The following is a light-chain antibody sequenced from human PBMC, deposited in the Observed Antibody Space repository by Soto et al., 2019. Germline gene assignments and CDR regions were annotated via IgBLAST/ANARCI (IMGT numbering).Light chain of an antibody. Sequence: EIVLTQSPATLSLSPGEGATLSCRASQSVGSSLAWYQQKPGQAPRLLIYDVSNRATGIPDRFSGSGSGTHFTVSISSLAAEDFAVYFCQQRSNWPLTFGGGTKVDIK. CDR3: QQRSNWPLT. J-gene: IGKJ4*01. CDR1: QSVGSS. CDR2: DVS. V-gene: IGKV3-11*01.